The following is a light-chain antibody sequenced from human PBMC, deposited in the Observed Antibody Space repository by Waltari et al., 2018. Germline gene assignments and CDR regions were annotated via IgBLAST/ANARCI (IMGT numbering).Light chain of an antibody. Sequence: DIQMTQSPSSLSASVGDRVTITCQASQDIRNYLNWHQQKPGKDPKLLIYDASNLETGVPSGISGSGSGTDFTLTMRRLQPEDIATYYCEQYDNLFGEGTRVEIK. V-gene: IGKV1-33*01. J-gene: IGKJ5*01. CDR1: QDIRNY. CDR3: EQYDNL. CDR2: DAS.